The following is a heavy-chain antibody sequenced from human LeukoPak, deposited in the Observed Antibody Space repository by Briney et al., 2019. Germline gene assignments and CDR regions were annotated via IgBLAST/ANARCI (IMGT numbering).Heavy chain of an antibody. V-gene: IGHV1-2*04. D-gene: IGHD2-2*01. Sequence: ASVKVSCKASGYTFTGYYMHWVQQAPGQGLEWMGWINPNSGGSNYAQKFQGWVTMTRDTSISTAYMELSRLRSDDTAVYYCARGYDCSSTSCYADFDYWGQGTLVTVSS. CDR2: INPNSGGS. CDR3: ARGYDCSSTSCYADFDY. J-gene: IGHJ4*02. CDR1: GYTFTGYY.